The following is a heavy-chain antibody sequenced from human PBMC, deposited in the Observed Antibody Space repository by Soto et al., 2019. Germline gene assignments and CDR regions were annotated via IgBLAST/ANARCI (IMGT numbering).Heavy chain of an antibody. CDR1: GGSFSGYY. CDR3: ARPGNLWELLGWFDP. CDR2: INHSGST. Sequence: KTSETLSLTCAVYGGSFSGYYWSWIRQPPGKGLEWIGEINHSGSTNYNPSLKSRVTISVDTSKNQFSLKLSSVTAADTAVYYCARPGNLWELLGWFDPWGQGTLVTVSS. D-gene: IGHD1-26*01. J-gene: IGHJ5*02. V-gene: IGHV4-34*01.